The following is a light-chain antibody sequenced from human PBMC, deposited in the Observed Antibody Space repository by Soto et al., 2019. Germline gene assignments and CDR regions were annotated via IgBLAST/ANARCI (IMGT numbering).Light chain of an antibody. J-gene: IGLJ2*01. Sequence: QSVLTQSSPASASLGSSVKLTCTLSSWHSSYIIAWHQQQPGKAPRYLMKLEVSGSDNKGSGVPDRFSGSSSGADRYLTISNLQFEDEADYYCETWDNNILVFGGGTKLTVL. V-gene: IGLV4-60*02. CDR1: SWHSSYI. CDR2: LEVSGSD. CDR3: ETWDNNILV.